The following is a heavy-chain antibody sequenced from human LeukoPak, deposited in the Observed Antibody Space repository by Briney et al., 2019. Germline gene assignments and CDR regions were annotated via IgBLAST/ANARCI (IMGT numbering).Heavy chain of an antibody. V-gene: IGHV5-51*01. Sequence: GESLNISCEAYGYSFSSYWIGWVRQVPGKGLEWVGIIYPGDSDTRYSPTFQGQVSISADKSISTAYLQWSSLKASDTAMYYCARNPYGDYYFDYWGQGTLVTVSS. CDR3: ARNPYGDYYFDY. CDR2: IYPGDSDT. D-gene: IGHD4-17*01. CDR1: GYSFSSYW. J-gene: IGHJ4*02.